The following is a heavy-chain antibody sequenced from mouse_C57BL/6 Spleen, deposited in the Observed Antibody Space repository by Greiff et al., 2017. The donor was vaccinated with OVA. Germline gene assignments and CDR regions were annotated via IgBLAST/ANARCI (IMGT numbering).Heavy chain of an antibody. CDR2: IYPGDGDT. CDR3: ARDFYDGSSWFAY. CDR1: GYAFSSYW. Sequence: QVQLQQSGAELVKPGASVKISCKASGYAFSSYWMNWVKQRPGKGLEWIGQIYPGDGDTNYNGKFKGKATLTADKSSSTAYMQLSSLTSEDSAVYVCARDFYDGSSWFAYWGQGTLVTVSA. D-gene: IGHD2-3*01. V-gene: IGHV1-80*01. J-gene: IGHJ3*01.